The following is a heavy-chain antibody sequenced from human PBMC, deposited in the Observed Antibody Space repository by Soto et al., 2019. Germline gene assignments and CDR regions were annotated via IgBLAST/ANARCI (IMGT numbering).Heavy chain of an antibody. CDR1: GGAFNSHS. CDR2: IIPILGIA. CDR3: AKDYGGKDGDY. D-gene: IGHD4-17*01. V-gene: IGHV1-69*04. Sequence: TPVEVSSKASGGAFNSHSISSVRQAPGQGLEWMGRIIPILGIANYAQKFQDRVTITADKSTSTAYMELSSLRSEDTAVYYCAKDYGGKDGDYWGQGTLVTVSS. J-gene: IGHJ4*02.